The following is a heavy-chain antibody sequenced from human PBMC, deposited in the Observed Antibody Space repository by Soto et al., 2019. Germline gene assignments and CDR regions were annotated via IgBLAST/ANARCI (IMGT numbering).Heavy chain of an antibody. CDR2: ISAYNGNT. Sequence: ASVKVSCKASGYTFTSYGISWVRQAPGQGLEWMGWISAYNGNTNYAQKRQGRVNMTTDTATSTAYMELRRLRSDDTAVYYCARASETAMEPVYYYYYGMDVWGQGTTLTVSS. CDR3: ARASETAMEPVYYYYYGMDV. D-gene: IGHD5-18*01. CDR1: GYTFTSYG. V-gene: IGHV1-18*04. J-gene: IGHJ6*02.